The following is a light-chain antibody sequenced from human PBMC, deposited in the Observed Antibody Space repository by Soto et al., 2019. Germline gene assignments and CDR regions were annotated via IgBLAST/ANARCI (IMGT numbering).Light chain of an antibody. CDR1: SSNIGNNY. Sequence: QSVLTQPPSVSAAPGQTVTISCSGSSSNIGNNYVSWYHQLPGRDPKLLMYDSNRQPSGIPDRCSGSTSGTSATLGITGLQTGDEAAYYCGTWYSSLSAVVFGAGTKLTVL. V-gene: IGLV1-51*01. CDR3: GTWYSSLSAVV. J-gene: IGLJ2*01. CDR2: DSN.